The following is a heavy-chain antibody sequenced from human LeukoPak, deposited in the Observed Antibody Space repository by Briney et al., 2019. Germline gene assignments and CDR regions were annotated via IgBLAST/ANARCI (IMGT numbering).Heavy chain of an antibody. CDR2: ISSSSSYI. V-gene: IGHV3-21*01. CDR3: AKDAHDSSGYYRLVV. J-gene: IGHJ4*02. D-gene: IGHD3-22*01. Sequence: PGGSLRLSCAASGFTVSSNYMSWVRQAPGKGLEWVSSISSSSSYIYYADSVKGRFTISRDNAKNSLYLQMNSLRAEDTAVYYCAKDAHDSSGYYRLVVWGQGTLVTVSS. CDR1: GFTVSSNY.